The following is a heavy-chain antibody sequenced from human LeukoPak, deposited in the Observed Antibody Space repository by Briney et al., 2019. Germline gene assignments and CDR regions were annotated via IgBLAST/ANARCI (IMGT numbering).Heavy chain of an antibody. CDR2: IYYSGGT. CDR1: GGSISSYY. CDR3: ARDQHYYDNSGYGFDL. Sequence: PSETLSLTCTVSGGSISSYYWSWIRQPPGKGLEWIGYIYYSGGTKYNPSLKGRVTISIDTSKNQFSLELSSVTAADTAMYYCARDQHYYDNSGYGFDLWGQGTMVTVSS. J-gene: IGHJ3*01. V-gene: IGHV4-59*01. D-gene: IGHD3-22*01.